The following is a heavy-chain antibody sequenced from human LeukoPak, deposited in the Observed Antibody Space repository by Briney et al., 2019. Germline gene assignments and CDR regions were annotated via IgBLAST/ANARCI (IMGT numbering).Heavy chain of an antibody. CDR2: MNPNSGNT. V-gene: IGHV1-8*01. Sequence: GASVKVSCKASGYTFTSYDINWVRQATGQGLERMGWMNPNSGNTGYAQKFQGRVTMTRNTSISTAYMELSSLRSEDTAVYYCARGRSRITIFGVVMFDPWGQGTLVTVSS. J-gene: IGHJ5*02. CDR3: ARGRSRITIFGVVMFDP. D-gene: IGHD3-3*01. CDR1: GYTFTSYD.